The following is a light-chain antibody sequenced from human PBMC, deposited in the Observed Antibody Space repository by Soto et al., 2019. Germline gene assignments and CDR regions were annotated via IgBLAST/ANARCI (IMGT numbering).Light chain of an antibody. Sequence: EIVMTQSPLTVPVTPGEPASSXXRSXQSLLYNNTYNDLDWYVQKPGQSPXXLIYFGSSRAPGVPDRFSGSGSGTDFTLKINRVEADDVGTYYCMQALQSLTFGQGTRLEIK. CDR2: FGS. CDR3: MQALQSLT. CDR1: QSLLYNNTYND. J-gene: IGKJ5*01. V-gene: IGKV2-28*01.